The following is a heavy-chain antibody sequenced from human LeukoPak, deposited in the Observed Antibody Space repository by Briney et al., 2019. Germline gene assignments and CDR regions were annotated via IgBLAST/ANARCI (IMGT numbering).Heavy chain of an antibody. D-gene: IGHD2-21*02. CDR2: ISGSGGST. J-gene: IGHJ4*02. Sequence: GGTLRLSCAASGFTFSIYAMSWVRQAPGKGLEWVSAISGSGGSTYYADSVKGRFTISRDNSKNTLYLQMNSLRAEDTAVYYCAKTLLPPFCGGDCYHFDYWGQGTLVTVSS. CDR3: AKTLLPPFCGGDCYHFDY. V-gene: IGHV3-23*01. CDR1: GFTFSIYA.